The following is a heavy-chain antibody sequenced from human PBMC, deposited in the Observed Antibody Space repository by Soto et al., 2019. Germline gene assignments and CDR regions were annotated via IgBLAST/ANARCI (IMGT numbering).Heavy chain of an antibody. CDR1: GGSVSSGSYY. J-gene: IGHJ4*02. Sequence: QVQLQESGPGLVKPSETLSLTCTVSGGSVSSGSYYWSWIRQPPGKGLEWIGYIYYSGSTNYNPSLKSRVTISVDTSKNQFSLKLSSVTAADTAVYYCASYCSGGRCYSGGFDYWGQGTLVTVSS. CDR3: ASYCSGGRCYSGGFDY. CDR2: IYYSGST. V-gene: IGHV4-61*01. D-gene: IGHD2-15*01.